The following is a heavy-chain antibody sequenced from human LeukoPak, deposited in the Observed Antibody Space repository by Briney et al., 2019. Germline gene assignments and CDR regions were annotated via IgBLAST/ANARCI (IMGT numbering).Heavy chain of an antibody. J-gene: IGHJ4*02. V-gene: IGHV3-9*01. CDR3: AKDIAAAGLFDY. CDR1: GFTFDDYA. CDR2: ISWNSGSI. D-gene: IGHD6-13*01. Sequence: SLRLSCAASGFTFDDYAMHWVRQAPGKGLEWVSGISWNSGSIGYADSVKGRFTISRDNAKNSLYLQMNSLRAEDTALYYCAKDIAAAGLFDYWGQGTLVTVSS.